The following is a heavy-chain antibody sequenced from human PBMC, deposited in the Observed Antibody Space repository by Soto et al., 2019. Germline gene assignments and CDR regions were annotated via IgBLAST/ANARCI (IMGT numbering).Heavy chain of an antibody. V-gene: IGHV4-59*08. J-gene: IGHJ5*02. Sequence: QVQLQESGPGLVKPSETLSLTCTVSGGSISSYYWSWIRQPPGKGLEWIGYIYYSVSTNYNPSLKSRVTISVDTSKKKFALKLSSVPAADTAVYYCARQPQTPYGSGSYFAPWGQGTLVTVSS. CDR3: ARQPQTPYGSGSYFAP. CDR2: IYYSVST. CDR1: GGSISSYY. D-gene: IGHD3-10*01.